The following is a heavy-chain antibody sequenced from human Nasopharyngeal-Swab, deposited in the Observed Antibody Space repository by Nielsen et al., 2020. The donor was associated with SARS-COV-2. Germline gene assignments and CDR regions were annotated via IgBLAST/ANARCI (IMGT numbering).Heavy chain of an antibody. D-gene: IGHD3-22*01. Sequence: WGSLRLSCAASGFTFSRYTMHWVRQAPGKGLEWVAVISYDGSNKYYADSVKGRFTISRDISKNTLYLQMNSLRAEDKAVFYCASTPLDSSGYYYAFHYWGRGTLVTVSS. CDR2: ISYDGSNK. J-gene: IGHJ4*02. CDR3: ASTPLDSSGYYYAFHY. CDR1: GFTFSRYT. V-gene: IGHV3-30-3*01.